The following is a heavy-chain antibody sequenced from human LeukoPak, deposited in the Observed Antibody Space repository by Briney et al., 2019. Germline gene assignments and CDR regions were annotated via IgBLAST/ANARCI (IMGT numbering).Heavy chain of an antibody. CDR2: ISTSGGNT. V-gene: IGHV1-46*01. CDR3: ARVWVGATKAGYGY. CDR1: GYTFTGYY. D-gene: IGHD1-26*01. J-gene: IGHJ4*02. Sequence: ASVKVSCKASGYTFTGYYMHWVRQAPGQGLEWMGIISTSGGNTGYAQKFQGRIIMTRDTSTSTVYLDLGSLRSDDTAVYYCARVWVGATKAGYGYWGQGTLVTVSS.